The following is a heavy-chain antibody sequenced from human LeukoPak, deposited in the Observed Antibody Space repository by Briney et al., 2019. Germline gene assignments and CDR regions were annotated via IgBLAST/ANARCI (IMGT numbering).Heavy chain of an antibody. V-gene: IGHV1-2*02. Sequence: ASVTVSCKASGYTFTGYYMHWVRQAPGQGLEWMGWINPNRGGTNYAQKFQGRVTITRDTSISTAYMELSRLRSDDTAVYYCARAENYYDSSGYHRPYYYYGMDVWGQGTTVTVSS. CDR3: ARAENYYDSSGYHRPYYYYGMDV. CDR1: GYTFTGYY. J-gene: IGHJ6*02. D-gene: IGHD3-22*01. CDR2: INPNRGGT.